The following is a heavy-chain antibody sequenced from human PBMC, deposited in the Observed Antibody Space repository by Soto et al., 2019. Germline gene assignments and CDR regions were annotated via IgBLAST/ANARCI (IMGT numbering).Heavy chain of an antibody. CDR1: GGSISSYY. V-gene: IGHV4-59*01. CDR3: ARYKSNYYYDKDV. J-gene: IGHJ6*02. CDR2: IYYSGIT. D-gene: IGHD1-20*01. Sequence: PSETLCLTCTVAGGSISSYYWSWIRHPPGKGLEWIGYIYYSGITNYNPSLKSRVTISVDTSKNQFSLKLSSVTAADTAVYYCARYKSNYYYDKDVWGQGTTVTV.